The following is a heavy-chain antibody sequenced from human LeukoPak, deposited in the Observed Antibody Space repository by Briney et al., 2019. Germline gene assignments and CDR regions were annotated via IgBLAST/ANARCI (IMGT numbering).Heavy chain of an antibody. V-gene: IGHV4-38-2*02. CDR3: ARDPGYPSSGYPIDI. J-gene: IGHJ3*02. D-gene: IGHD3-22*01. CDR1: GYSISNGYY. CDR2: IYHSGSA. Sequence: PSETLSLTCNVSGYSISNGYYWGWIRQPPGKGLEWIGSIYHSGSAYYSPSLKSRVTISVDTSKNQFSLKLSSVTAADTAVYYCARDPGYPSSGYPIDIWGQGTMVTVSS.